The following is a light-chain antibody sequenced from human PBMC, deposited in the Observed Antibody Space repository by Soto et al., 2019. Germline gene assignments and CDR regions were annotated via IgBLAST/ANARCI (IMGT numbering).Light chain of an antibody. CDR2: AAS. V-gene: IGKV1-5*01. Sequence: IQMTQSPSTLSASVGDRVTITCRASQSVSTWLAWYQQKPGKAPKLLIYAASTLESGVPSRFSGSGSGTEFTLTISSLQTDDFATYYCQQYNSYWTFGQGTKVEIK. CDR3: QQYNSYWT. CDR1: QSVSTW. J-gene: IGKJ1*01.